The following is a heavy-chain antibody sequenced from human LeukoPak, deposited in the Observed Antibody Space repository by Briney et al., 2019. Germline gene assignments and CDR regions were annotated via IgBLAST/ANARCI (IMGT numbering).Heavy chain of an antibody. D-gene: IGHD3-22*01. V-gene: IGHV1-3*01. CDR3: AREVPGPYDSSGPLRY. CDR2: INAGNGNT. CDR1: GYTFTSYA. J-gene: IGHJ4*02. Sequence: ASVKVSCKASGYTFTSYAMHWVRQAPGQRLEWMGWINAGNGNTKYSQKFQGRVTITRDTSASTAYMELSSLRSEDTAGYYCAREVPGPYDSSGPLRYWGQGTLVTVSS.